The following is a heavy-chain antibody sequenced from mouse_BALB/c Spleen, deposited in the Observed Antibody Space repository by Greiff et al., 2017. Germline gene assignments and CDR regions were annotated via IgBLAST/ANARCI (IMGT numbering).Heavy chain of an antibody. CDR3: ASVTGTMAWFAY. V-gene: IGHV14-3*02. J-gene: IGHJ3*01. CDR2: IDPANGNT. Sequence: VQLQQSGAELVKPGASVKLSCTASGFNIKDTYMHWVKQRPEQGLEWIGRIDPANGNTKYDPKFQGKATITADTSSNTAYLQLSSLTSEDTAVYYWASVTGTMAWFAYWGQGTLVTVSA. D-gene: IGHD4-1*01. CDR1: GFNIKDTY.